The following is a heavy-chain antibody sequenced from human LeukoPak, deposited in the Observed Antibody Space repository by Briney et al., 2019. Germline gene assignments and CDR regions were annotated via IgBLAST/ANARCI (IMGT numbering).Heavy chain of an antibody. Sequence: SVKVSCKASGGTFRSYTISWVRQAPGQGLEWMGRIIPILGIANYAQKFQGRVTITADKSTSTAYMELSSLRSEDTAVYYCARTIGYCSSTSCYRDYWGQGTLVTVSS. D-gene: IGHD2-2*02. J-gene: IGHJ4*02. CDR1: GGTFRSYT. V-gene: IGHV1-69*02. CDR3: ARTIGYCSSTSCYRDY. CDR2: IIPILGIA.